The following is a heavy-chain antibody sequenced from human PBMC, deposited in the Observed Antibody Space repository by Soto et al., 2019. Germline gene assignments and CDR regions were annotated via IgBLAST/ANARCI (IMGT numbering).Heavy chain of an antibody. J-gene: IGHJ4*02. D-gene: IGHD3-22*01. V-gene: IGHV3-23*01. Sequence: LXLSCAASGFTFSSYAMSWVRQAPGKGLEWVSAISGSGGSTYYADSVKGRFTISRDNSKNTLYLQMNSLRAEDTAVYYCAKDPDYYDSSGYLDYWGQGTLVTVSS. CDR1: GFTFSSYA. CDR3: AKDPDYYDSSGYLDY. CDR2: ISGSGGST.